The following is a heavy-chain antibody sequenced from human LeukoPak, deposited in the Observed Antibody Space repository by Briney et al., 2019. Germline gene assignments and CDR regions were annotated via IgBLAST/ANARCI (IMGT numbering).Heavy chain of an antibody. CDR1: GYSFTSYW. V-gene: IGHV5-51*01. CDR2: IYPGDSDT. J-gene: IGHJ4*02. Sequence: NLGESLKISCKGSGYSFTSYWIGWVRQMPGKGLEWMGIIYPGDSDTRYSPSFQGQVTISADKSISTAYLQWSSLKASDTAMYYCARRVGTNGVWHILDYWGQGTLVTVSS. D-gene: IGHD2-8*01. CDR3: ARRVGTNGVWHILDY.